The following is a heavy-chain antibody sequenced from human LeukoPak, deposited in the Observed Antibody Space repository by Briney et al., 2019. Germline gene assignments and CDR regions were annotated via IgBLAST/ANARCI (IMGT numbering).Heavy chain of an antibody. J-gene: IGHJ4*02. Sequence: PWASLSLTWAVSDASFRGYYCSWIRQPPGEGLGWVGEINNSGTTTSNPSLKSRVTLSVDTSKDQLSLELTSVTAADTAVYYCARGAFVINIHGGAVGTFFDSWGQGPLVTVSS. D-gene: IGHD3-16*01. CDR1: DASFRGYY. CDR3: ARGAFVINIHGGAVGTFFDS. CDR2: INNSGTT. V-gene: IGHV4-34*01.